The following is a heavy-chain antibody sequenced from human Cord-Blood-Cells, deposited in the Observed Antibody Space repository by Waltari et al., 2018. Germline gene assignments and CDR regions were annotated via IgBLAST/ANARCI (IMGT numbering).Heavy chain of an antibody. Sequence: VQLVESGGGLVKPGGSLRLSCAASGFTFSSYSMHWVRQAPGKGLEWVSSISSSSSYIYYADSGKGRFTISRDNAKNVLYLQMNSLRAEDTAVYYCARVGAMGEYDFWSGYSHYYYYMDVWGKGTTVTVSS. CDR1: GFTFSSYS. V-gene: IGHV3-21*01. CDR3: ARVGAMGEYDFWSGYSHYYYYMDV. D-gene: IGHD3-3*01. J-gene: IGHJ6*03. CDR2: ISSSSSYI.